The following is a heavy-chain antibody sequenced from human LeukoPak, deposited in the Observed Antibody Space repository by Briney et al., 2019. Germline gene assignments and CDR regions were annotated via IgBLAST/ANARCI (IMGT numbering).Heavy chain of an antibody. CDR3: AREMGDIVVVVAAIVYYYGMDV. CDR1: GFTFSSYA. Sequence: PGGSLRLSCAASGFTFSSYAMHWVRQAPGKGLEWVAVISYDGSNKYYADSVKGRFTISRDNSKNTLYLQMNSLRAEDTAVYYCAREMGDIVVVVAAIVYYYGMDVWGQGTTVTVSS. D-gene: IGHD2-15*01. V-gene: IGHV3-30*04. CDR2: ISYDGSNK. J-gene: IGHJ6*02.